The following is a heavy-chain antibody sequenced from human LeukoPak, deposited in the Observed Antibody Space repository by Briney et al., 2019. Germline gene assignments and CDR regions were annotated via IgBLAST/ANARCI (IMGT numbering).Heavy chain of an antibody. V-gene: IGHV4-39*01. J-gene: IGHJ6*02. D-gene: IGHD2-2*01. CDR3: ARRPRYCSSTSCYPYYYYGMDV. Sequence: SETLSLTCTVSGGSISSSNYYWGWIRLPPGKGLEWIGSIYYSGSTYYNPSLKSRVTISVDTSKNQFSLKLSSVTAADTAVYYCARRPRYCSSTSCYPYYYYGMDVWGQGTTVTVSS. CDR1: GGSISSSNYY. CDR2: IYYSGST.